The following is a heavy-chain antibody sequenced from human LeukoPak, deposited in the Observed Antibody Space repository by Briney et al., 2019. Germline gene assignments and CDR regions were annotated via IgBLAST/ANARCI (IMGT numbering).Heavy chain of an antibody. J-gene: IGHJ4*02. CDR2: IYYSGST. Sequence: SETLSLTCIVSGGSISSYYWSWIRQPPGKGLEWIGYIYYSGSTNYNPSLKSRVTISVDTSKNQFSLKLSSVTAADTAVYYCARVGQLGVDYWGQGTLVTVSS. D-gene: IGHD6-6*01. V-gene: IGHV4-59*01. CDR1: GGSISSYY. CDR3: ARVGQLGVDY.